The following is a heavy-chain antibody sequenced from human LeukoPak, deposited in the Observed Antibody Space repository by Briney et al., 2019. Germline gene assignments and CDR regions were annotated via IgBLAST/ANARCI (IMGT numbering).Heavy chain of an antibody. CDR1: GGSISSGDYY. Sequence: SETLSLTCSVSGGSISSGDYYWSWIRQPPGKGLEWIGNTYKSGSTYYNPSLKSRITISVDTSRNQFSLKLSSVTAADTAVYYCARVQVRGIIIVGYNWFDPWGEGTPVTVSS. CDR3: ARVQVRGIIIVGYNWFDP. V-gene: IGHV4-30-4*01. CDR2: TYKSGST. J-gene: IGHJ5*02. D-gene: IGHD3-10*01.